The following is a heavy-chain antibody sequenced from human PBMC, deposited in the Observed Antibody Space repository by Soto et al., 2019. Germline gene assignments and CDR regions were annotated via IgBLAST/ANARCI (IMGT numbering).Heavy chain of an antibody. CDR1: GFTFSSYW. Sequence: GGSLRLSCAASGFTFSSYWVSWDRQAPGKGLEWVANIKQDGSEKYYVDSVKGRFTISRDNAKNSLYLQMNSLRAEDTAVYYCARTKGSGSYSYYFDYWGQGTLVTVSS. D-gene: IGHD1-26*01. J-gene: IGHJ4*02. CDR2: IKQDGSEK. CDR3: ARTKGSGSYSYYFDY. V-gene: IGHV3-7*03.